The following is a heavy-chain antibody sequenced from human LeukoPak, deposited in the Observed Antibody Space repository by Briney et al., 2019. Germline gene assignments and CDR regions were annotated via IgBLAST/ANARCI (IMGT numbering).Heavy chain of an antibody. D-gene: IGHD3-10*01. CDR2: NNPNSGGT. CDR3: ARDGHYGSGHVDY. CDR1: GYTFTVFY. J-gene: IGHJ4*02. Sequence: ASVKVSCKASGYTFTVFYMQWVRQAPGQGLEWMGWNNPNSGGTYSAQKFQGRVTMTRDTSTSTAYMELRSLRSDDTAVYYCARDGHYGSGHVDYWGQGTLVTVSS. V-gene: IGHV1-2*02.